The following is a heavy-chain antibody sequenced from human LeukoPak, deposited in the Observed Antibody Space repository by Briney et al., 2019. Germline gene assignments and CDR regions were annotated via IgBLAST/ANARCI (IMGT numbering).Heavy chain of an antibody. CDR1: GGSISSYY. V-gene: IGHV4-59*01. CDR3: ARVYYDSSGYQPRDAFDI. CDR2: IYYSGST. J-gene: IGHJ3*02. D-gene: IGHD3-22*01. Sequence: SETLSLTCTVSGGSISSYYWSWIRQPPGKGLERIGYIYYSGSTNYNPSLKSRVTISVDTSKNQFSLKLSSVTAADTAVYYCARVYYDSSGYQPRDAFDIWGQGTMVTVSS.